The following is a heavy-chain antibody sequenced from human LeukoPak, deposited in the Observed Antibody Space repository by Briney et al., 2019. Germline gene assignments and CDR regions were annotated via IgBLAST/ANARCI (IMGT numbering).Heavy chain of an antibody. CDR3: AREVPYDTSVYYQPFDY. CDR2: INPSGGST. J-gene: IGHJ4*02. Sequence: ASVKVSCKASGYTFTSYYMHWVRQAPGQGLEWMGIINPSGGSTSYAQKFQGRVTMTRDMSTSTVYMELSSLRSEDTAVYYCAREVPYDTSVYYQPFDYWGQGTLVTVSS. V-gene: IGHV1-46*01. D-gene: IGHD3-22*01. CDR1: GYTFTSYY.